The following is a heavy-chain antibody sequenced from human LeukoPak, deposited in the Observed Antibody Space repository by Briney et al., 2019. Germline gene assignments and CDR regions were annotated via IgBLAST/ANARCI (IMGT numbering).Heavy chain of an antibody. J-gene: IGHJ5*02. Sequence: GGSLRLSCAASGFIFNIFSMNWVHQAPGKGLEWVSYISSSGSTIYYVESVKGRFTISRDNANNLVYLQMNSLRADDTAVYYCTRGRTGTAWTWFDPWGQGTLVTVSS. CDR2: ISSSGSTI. D-gene: IGHD1-1*01. CDR3: TRGRTGTAWTWFDP. CDR1: GFIFNIFS. V-gene: IGHV3-48*01.